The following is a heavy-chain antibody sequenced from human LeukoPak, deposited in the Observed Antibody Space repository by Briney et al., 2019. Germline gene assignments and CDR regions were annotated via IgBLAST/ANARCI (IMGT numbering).Heavy chain of an antibody. CDR2: ISSSSSTI. CDR3: ARYYYDSSGYHYAFDY. Sequence: GGSLRLSCAASGFTFSSYRMNWVRRAPGKGLEWVSHISSSSSTIYYSDSVKGRFTISRDNAKNSLYLQMNSLRAEDTAVYYCARYYYDSSGYHYAFDYWGQGTLVTVSS. CDR1: GFTFSSYR. J-gene: IGHJ4*02. D-gene: IGHD3-22*01. V-gene: IGHV3-48*01.